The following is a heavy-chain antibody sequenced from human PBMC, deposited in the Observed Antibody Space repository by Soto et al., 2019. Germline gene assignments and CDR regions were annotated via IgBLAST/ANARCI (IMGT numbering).Heavy chain of an antibody. CDR3: ARDLYYDFWSGPYYYYGMDV. D-gene: IGHD3-3*01. Sequence: SVKVSCKASGGTFSSYAISWVRQAPGQGLEWMGGIIPIFGTANYAQKFQGRVTITADKSTSTAYMELSSLRSEDTAVYYCARDLYYDFWSGPYYYYGMDVWGQGTTVTVSS. V-gene: IGHV1-69*06. CDR1: GGTFSSYA. CDR2: IIPIFGTA. J-gene: IGHJ6*02.